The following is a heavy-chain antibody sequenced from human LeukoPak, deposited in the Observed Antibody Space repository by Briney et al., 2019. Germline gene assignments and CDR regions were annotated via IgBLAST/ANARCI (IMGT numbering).Heavy chain of an antibody. D-gene: IGHD2-21*02. V-gene: IGHV3-66*01. J-gene: IGHJ5*02. CDR3: ARGVTPDWLDP. CDR1: GFTVSTNY. CDR2: IYSGGST. Sequence: PGGSLRLSCAASGFTVSTNYMSWVRQAPGKGLEWVSVIYSGGSTYYADSVKGRFTISRDNSKNTLYLQMNSLRAEDTAVYYCARGVTPDWLDPWGQGTLVTVSS.